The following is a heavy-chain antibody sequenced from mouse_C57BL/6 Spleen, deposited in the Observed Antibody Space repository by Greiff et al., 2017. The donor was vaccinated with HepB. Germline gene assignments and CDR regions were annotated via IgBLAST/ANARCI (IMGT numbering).Heavy chain of an antibody. V-gene: IGHV1-15*01. D-gene: IGHD2-3*01. CDR2: IDPETGGT. CDR1: GYTFTDHE. Sequence: VQLQQSGAELVRPGASVTLSCKASGYTFTDHEKHWVKQTPVHGLEWIGAIDPETGGTAYNQKFKGKAILTADKTSSTAYMELRSLPSEDSAVYYCTRAINDGYFHFDYWGQGTTLTVSS. CDR3: TRAINDGYFHFDY. J-gene: IGHJ2*01.